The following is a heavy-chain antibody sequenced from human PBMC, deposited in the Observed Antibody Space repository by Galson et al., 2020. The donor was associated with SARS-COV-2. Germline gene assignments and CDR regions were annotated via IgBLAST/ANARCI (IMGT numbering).Heavy chain of an antibody. Sequence: ASVMVSCKVSGYTLTELSMHWVRQAPGKGLEWMGGFDPEDGETIYAQKFQGRVTMTEDTSTDTAYMELSSLRSEDTAVYYCAISPAITMVRGVIKDYYYYYGMDVWGQGTTVTVSS. CDR2: FDPEDGET. J-gene: IGHJ6*02. CDR1: GYTLTELS. D-gene: IGHD3-10*01. V-gene: IGHV1-24*01. CDR3: AISPAITMVRGVIKDYYYYYGMDV.